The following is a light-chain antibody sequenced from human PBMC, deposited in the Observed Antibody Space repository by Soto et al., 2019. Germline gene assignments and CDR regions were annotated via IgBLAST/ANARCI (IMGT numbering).Light chain of an antibody. V-gene: IGLV1-44*01. CDR1: SSNIGRNT. CDR2: GDN. CDR3: AAWDDSLSGPV. J-gene: IGLJ2*01. Sequence: QSVLTQQPSASGTPGQRVTMACSGGSSNIGRNTVSWYQQLPGTAPKVLISGDNQRSSGVPDRFSGSKSGTSASLAISGLQSEDEADYYCAAWDDSLSGPVFGGGTKLTVL.